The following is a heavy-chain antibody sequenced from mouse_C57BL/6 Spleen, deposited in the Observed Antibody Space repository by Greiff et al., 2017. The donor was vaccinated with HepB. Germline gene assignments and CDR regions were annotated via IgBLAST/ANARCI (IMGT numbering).Heavy chain of an antibody. CDR1: GYTFTDYN. Sequence: QLQQSGPELVKPGASVKIPCKASGYTFTDYNMDWVKQSHGKSLEWIGDINPNNGGTIYNQKFKGKATLTVDKSSSTAYMELRSLTSEDTAVYYCARSRWLEDYAMDYWGQGTSVTVSS. CDR2: INPNNGGT. V-gene: IGHV1-18*01. CDR3: ARSRWLEDYAMDY. J-gene: IGHJ4*01. D-gene: IGHD1-1*02.